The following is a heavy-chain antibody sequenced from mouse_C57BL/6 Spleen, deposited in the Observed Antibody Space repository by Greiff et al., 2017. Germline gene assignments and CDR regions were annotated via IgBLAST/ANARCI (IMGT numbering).Heavy chain of an antibody. CDR1: GYTFTDYN. V-gene: IGHV1-18*01. CDR2: INPNNGGP. CDR3: ARRGVWSYYLDY. Sequence: EVQLQQSGPELVKPGASVKIPCKASGYTFTDYNMDWVKQSHGKSLEWIGDINPNNGGPIYNQKFKGKATLTVDKSSSTAYMELRSLTSEDTAVYYCARRGVWSYYLDYWGQGTTLTVAS. D-gene: IGHD2-10*02. J-gene: IGHJ2*01.